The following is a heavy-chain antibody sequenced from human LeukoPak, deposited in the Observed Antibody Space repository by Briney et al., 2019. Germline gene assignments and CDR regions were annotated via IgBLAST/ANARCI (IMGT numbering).Heavy chain of an antibody. J-gene: IGHJ4*02. CDR1: GGSISSYY. Sequence: SETLSLTCTVSGGSISSYYWSWIRQPPGKGLEWIGYIYTSGSTNYNPSRKSRVTISVDTAKNQFSLKLNFVTAADTAVYYCARGGGYGSSPLKWGQGTLVTVSS. V-gene: IGHV4-4*09. CDR3: ARGGGYGSSPLK. D-gene: IGHD6-6*01. CDR2: IYTSGST.